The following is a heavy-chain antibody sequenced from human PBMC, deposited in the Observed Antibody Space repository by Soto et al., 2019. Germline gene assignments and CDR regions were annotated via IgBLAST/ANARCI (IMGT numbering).Heavy chain of an antibody. CDR1: GFSLSTSGVG. J-gene: IGHJ4*02. CDR2: IYWDDDK. Sequence: QITLKESGPTLVKPTQTLTLTCTFSGFSLSTSGVGVGWILQPPGKALEWLALIYWDDDKRYSPSLKSRLTITKDTSKNQVVLTMTNMDPVDTATYYCARSITGTTSVYYFDYWGQGTLVTVSS. V-gene: IGHV2-5*02. CDR3: ARSITGTTSVYYFDY. D-gene: IGHD1-7*01.